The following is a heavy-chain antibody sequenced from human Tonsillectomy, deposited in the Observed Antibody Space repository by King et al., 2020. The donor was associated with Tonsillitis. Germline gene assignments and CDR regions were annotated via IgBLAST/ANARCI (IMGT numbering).Heavy chain of an antibody. CDR2: INPSGST. Sequence: QVQLQESGPGLVKPSETLSLTCAVSGYSISSGYYWGWIRLPPGKGLEWIGSINPSGSTYYNPSPKSRVTISVDTSKNQFSLKLSAVTAADTAVYYWARAPGIMEWGQGTLVTVSS. J-gene: IGHJ4*02. V-gene: IGHV4-38-2*01. D-gene: IGHD3-3*01. CDR3: ARAPGIME. CDR1: GYSISSGYY.